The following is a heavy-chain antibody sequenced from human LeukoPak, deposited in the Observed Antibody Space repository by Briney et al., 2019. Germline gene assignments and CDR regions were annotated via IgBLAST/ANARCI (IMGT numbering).Heavy chain of an antibody. CDR3: AKAIGYSGYDGYYFDY. CDR1: GFTFSSYE. J-gene: IGHJ4*02. CDR2: ISSSGSTI. V-gene: IGHV3-48*03. Sequence: PGGSLRLSCAASGFTFSSYEMNWVRQAPGKGLEWVSYISSSGSTIYYADSVKGRFTISRDNSKNTLYLQMNSLRAEDTAVYYCAKAIGYSGYDGYYFDYWGQGTLVTVSS. D-gene: IGHD5-12*01.